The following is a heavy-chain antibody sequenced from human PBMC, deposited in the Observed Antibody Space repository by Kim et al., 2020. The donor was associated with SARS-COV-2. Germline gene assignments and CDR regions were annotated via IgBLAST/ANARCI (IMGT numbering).Heavy chain of an antibody. CDR3: ARRENYGSGSHSDY. Sequence: GASLQISCKGSGYSFSSYWITWVRQMPGKGLEWMGRIDPSDSYTNYSPSFQGHVTISTDKSISTAYLQWSSLKASDTAMYYCARRENYGSGSHSDYWGQGTLVTVSS. D-gene: IGHD3-10*01. CDR1: GYSFSSYW. CDR2: IDPSDSYT. V-gene: IGHV5-10-1*01. J-gene: IGHJ4*02.